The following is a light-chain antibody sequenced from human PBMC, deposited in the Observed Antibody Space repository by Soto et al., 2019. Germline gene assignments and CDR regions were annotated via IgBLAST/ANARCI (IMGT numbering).Light chain of an antibody. CDR1: QNIRSS. V-gene: IGKV3-15*01. CDR2: DAS. Sequence: VMTQSPASLSASPGERVTLSCRASQNIRSSLAWYQQRPGQAPRLLIYDASTRATGIPPRFSGGGSGTEFTVSISGLQSEDFAIYSGEQYDIWPPYTFGQGTKVEF. J-gene: IGKJ2*01. CDR3: EQYDIWPPYT.